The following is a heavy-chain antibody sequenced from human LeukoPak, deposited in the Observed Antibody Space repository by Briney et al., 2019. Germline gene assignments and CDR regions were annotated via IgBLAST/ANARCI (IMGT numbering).Heavy chain of an antibody. CDR2: IKQDGSEK. Sequence: GGSLRLPCAASGFTFSSYWMSWVRQAPGKGLEWVANIKQDGSEKYYVDSVKGRFTISRDNAKNSLYLQMNSLRAEDTAVYYCARERTTIFGVVIHYYYYYYMGVWGKGTTVTVSS. D-gene: IGHD3-3*01. CDR1: GFTFSSYW. V-gene: IGHV3-7*01. CDR3: ARERTTIFGVVIHYYYYYYMGV. J-gene: IGHJ6*03.